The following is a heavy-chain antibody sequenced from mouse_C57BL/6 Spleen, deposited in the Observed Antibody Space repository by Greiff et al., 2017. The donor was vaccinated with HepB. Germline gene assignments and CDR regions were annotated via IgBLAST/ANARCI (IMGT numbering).Heavy chain of an antibody. CDR1: GFTFSDYG. J-gene: IGHJ4*01. V-gene: IGHV5-17*01. Sequence: EVNLVESGGGLVKPGGSLKLSCAASGFTFSDYGMHWVRQAPEKGLEWVAYISSGSSTIYYADTVKGRSTISRDNAKNTLFLQLTSLRSEDTAMYYCAGGYSYAMGCWGQGATVTVSS. D-gene: IGHD1-2*01. CDR2: ISSGSSTI. CDR3: AGGYSYAMGC.